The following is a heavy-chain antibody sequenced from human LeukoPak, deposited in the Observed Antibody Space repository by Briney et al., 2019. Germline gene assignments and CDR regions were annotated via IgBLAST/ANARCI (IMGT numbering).Heavy chain of an antibody. Sequence: GGSLRLSCAAPGIPFSSFGMHWLRQAPGKGLEWVAFIWYDGSNKYYADSVKGRFTISRDNPKNTLYLQMNSLRAEDTAVYYCAKWRSGYPNYYFDYWGQGTLVTVSS. CDR3: AKWRSGYPNYYFDY. J-gene: IGHJ4*02. D-gene: IGHD3-22*01. V-gene: IGHV3-30*02. CDR2: IWYDGSNK. CDR1: GIPFSSFG.